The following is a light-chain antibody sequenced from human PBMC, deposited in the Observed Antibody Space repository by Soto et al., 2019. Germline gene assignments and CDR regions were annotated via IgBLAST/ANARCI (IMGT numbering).Light chain of an antibody. V-gene: IGLV2-11*01. CDR3: CSYAGSYPYV. Sequence: QSVLTQPRSVSGSPGQSVTISCTGTSSDVGGYNYVSWYQQHPGKAPKLMIYDVIKRPSGVPDRFSGSKSGNTASLTISGLQAEDDADYYCCSYAGSYPYVFGTGTKVTVL. CDR1: SSDVGGYNY. J-gene: IGLJ1*01. CDR2: DVI.